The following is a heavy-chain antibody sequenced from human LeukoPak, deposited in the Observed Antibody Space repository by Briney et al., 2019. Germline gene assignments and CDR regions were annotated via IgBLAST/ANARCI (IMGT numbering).Heavy chain of an antibody. CDR1: GFTFSSYE. J-gene: IGHJ4*02. V-gene: IGHV3-48*03. CDR3: ARDWGGGTHDY. D-gene: IGHD3-10*01. Sequence: QAGGSLRPSCAASGFTFSSYEMNWVRQAPGKGLEWVSYISNSGSTIYHADSVKGRFTISRDNAKNSLYLQMNSLRAEDTAVYYCARDWGGGTHDYWGQGTLVTVSS. CDR2: ISNSGSTI.